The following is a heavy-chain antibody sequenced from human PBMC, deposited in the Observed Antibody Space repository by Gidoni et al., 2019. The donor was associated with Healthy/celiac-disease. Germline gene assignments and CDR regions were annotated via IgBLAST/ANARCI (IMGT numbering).Heavy chain of an antibody. CDR2: ISGSGGST. CDR1: GFTVSRYA. D-gene: IGHD3-22*01. V-gene: IGHV3-23*01. J-gene: IGHJ1*01. CDR3: AKDYYDSSGYPTPLGPEYFQH. Sequence: EVQLLESGGGLVQPGGSLRLYCAAYGFTVSRYAMSWVRQAPGKGLEWVSAISGSGGSTYYADSVKGRFTISRDNSKNTLYLQMNSLRAEDTAVYYCAKDYYDSSGYPTPLGPEYFQHWGQGTLVTVSS.